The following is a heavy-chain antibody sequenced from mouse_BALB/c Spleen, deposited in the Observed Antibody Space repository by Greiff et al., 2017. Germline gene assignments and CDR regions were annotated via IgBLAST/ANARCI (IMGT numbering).Heavy chain of an antibody. J-gene: IGHJ4*01. Sequence: VQLQQSWPQLVRPGASVKISCKASGYSFTSYWMHWVKQRPGQGLEWIGMIDPSDSETRLNQKFKDKATLTVDKSSSTAYMQLSSPTSEDSAVYYCARTGDGYYPYAMDYWGQGTSVTVSS. CDR3: ARTGDGYYPYAMDY. CDR1: GYSFTSYW. V-gene: IGHV1S126*01. CDR2: IDPSDSET. D-gene: IGHD2-3*01.